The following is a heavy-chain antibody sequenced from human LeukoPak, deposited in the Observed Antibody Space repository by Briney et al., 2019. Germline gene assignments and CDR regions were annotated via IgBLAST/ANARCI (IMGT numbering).Heavy chain of an antibody. V-gene: IGHV3-30*18. J-gene: IGHJ6*02. D-gene: IGHD5-18*01. CDR2: ISYDGSNK. CDR3: AKGGYSYGFYYYYYGMDV. Sequence: GGSLRLSCAASGFTFSSYGMHWVRQAPGKGLEWVAVISYDGSNKYYADSVKGRFTISRDSSKNTLYLQMNSLRAEDTAVYYCAKGGYSYGFYYYYYGMDVWGQGTTVTVSS. CDR1: GFTFSSYG.